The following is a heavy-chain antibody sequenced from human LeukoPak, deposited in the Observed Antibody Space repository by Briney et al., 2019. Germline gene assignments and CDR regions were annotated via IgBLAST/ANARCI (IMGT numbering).Heavy chain of an antibody. V-gene: IGHV3-15*01. CDR1: GFTYSNAW. D-gene: IGHD4-11*01. CDR2: IKSKTDGWTT. Sequence: GGSLRLSCAASGFTYSNAWMSWLRHAPGKGVEWVGRIKSKTDGWTTDYAAPVKGRFTISRDDSKNTLYLQMNSLKTEDTAVYYCTTDDYILAFDIWGQGTMVTVSS. J-gene: IGHJ3*02. CDR3: TTDDYILAFDI.